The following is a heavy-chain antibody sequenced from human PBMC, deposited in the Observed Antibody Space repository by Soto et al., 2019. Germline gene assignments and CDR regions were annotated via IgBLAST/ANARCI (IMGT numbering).Heavy chain of an antibody. D-gene: IGHD5-12*01. CDR1: GYTSTTYG. CDR2: ISANDGNT. Sequence: ASVKVSCKASGYTSTTYGISWVRQAPGQGLEWMGWISANDGNTNYAQNFQGRVTMTTDTSTRTAYMELRSLRSDDTAVYYCARDVDVLTTPPGDYWGQGTLVTVSS. CDR3: ARDVDVLTTPPGDY. V-gene: IGHV1-18*04. J-gene: IGHJ4*02.